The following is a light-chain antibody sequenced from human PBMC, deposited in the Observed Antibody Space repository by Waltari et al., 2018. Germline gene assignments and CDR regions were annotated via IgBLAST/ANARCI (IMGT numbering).Light chain of an antibody. Sequence: QSALTQPASVSGSLGQSITISCLGTTNDLGNYNYVSWYQQFPGEAPRLIIYEVSNRPSRISSRFSGSKSGMTASLTISGLQADDEATYYCCSHTNIGTWVFGGGTTLTVL. J-gene: IGLJ3*02. CDR2: EVS. V-gene: IGLV2-14*01. CDR3: CSHTNIGTWV. CDR1: TNDLGNYNY.